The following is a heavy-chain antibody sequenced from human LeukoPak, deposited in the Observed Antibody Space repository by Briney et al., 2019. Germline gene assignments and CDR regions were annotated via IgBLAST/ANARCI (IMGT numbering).Heavy chain of an antibody. CDR3: AKSGYNRFDY. D-gene: IGHD5-24*01. V-gene: IGHV3-23*01. CDR2: ISGSGSTT. CDR1: GFTFDDYG. Sequence: GGSLRLSCAASGFTFDDYGMSWVRQAPGKGLEWVSAISGSGSTTYYADSVKGRFTISKDNSKNTLYLQMSSLRAEDTAVYYCAKSGYNRFDYWGQGTLLTVSS. J-gene: IGHJ4*02.